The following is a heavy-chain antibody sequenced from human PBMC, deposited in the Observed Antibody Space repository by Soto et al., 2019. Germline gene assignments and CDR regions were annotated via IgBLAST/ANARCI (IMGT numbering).Heavy chain of an antibody. Sequence: EVQLLESGGELVQPGGSLRLSCAASGFTFSSYAMSWVRQAPGKGLEWVSAIRARGARAYYADYVEGRFTFSRDNSKNTLYLLMDRLRAEDTAVYYCSKQVVVVTAIDYWGHGTLVTVSS. J-gene: IGHJ4*01. CDR2: IRARGARA. CDR3: SKQVVVVTAIDY. V-gene: IGHV3-23*01. D-gene: IGHD2-21*02. CDR1: GFTFSSYA.